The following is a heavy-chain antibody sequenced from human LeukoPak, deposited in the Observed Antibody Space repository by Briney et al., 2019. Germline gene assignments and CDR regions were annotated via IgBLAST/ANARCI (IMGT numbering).Heavy chain of an antibody. CDR2: IYYSGST. J-gene: IGHJ4*02. CDR3: ARMYYYGSGGYYTLIDY. V-gene: IGHV4-61*01. D-gene: IGHD3-10*01. CDR1: GGSASSGSYY. Sequence: PSETLSLTCTVSGGSASSGSYYWSWIRQPPGKGLEWIGYIYYSGSTNYNPSLKSRVTISVDTSKNQFPLKLSSVTAADTAVYYCARMYYYGSGGYYTLIDYWGQGTLVTVSS.